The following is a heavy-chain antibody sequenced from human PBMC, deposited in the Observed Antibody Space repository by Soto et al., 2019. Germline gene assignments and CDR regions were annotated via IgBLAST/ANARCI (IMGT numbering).Heavy chain of an antibody. D-gene: IGHD2-2*01. CDR3: ARDLGYCISTSCPRGRDYYYGMDV. CDR1: GYTFTSYY. J-gene: IGHJ6*02. CDR2: INPSGGST. V-gene: IGHV1-46*01. Sequence: ASVKVSCKASGYTFTSYYMHWVRQAPGQGLEWMGIINPSGGSTSYAQKFQGRVTMTRDTSTSTVYMELSSLRSEDTAVYYCARDLGYCISTSCPRGRDYYYGMDVWGQGITVTVSS.